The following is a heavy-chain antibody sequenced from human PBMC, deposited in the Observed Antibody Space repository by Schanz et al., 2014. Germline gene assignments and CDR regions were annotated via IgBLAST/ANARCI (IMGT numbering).Heavy chain of an antibody. J-gene: IGHJ5*02. CDR1: GFTLSNYA. CDR3: AKAADWPVTRFDP. CDR2: LSEGGGGT. Sequence: EMQLLESGGGLAQSGGSLRLSCAASGFTLSNYAMSWVCQAPGKGLEWVSALSEGGGGTHYADSVRGRFTISSDSSKNTLYLQMSSLRADDTAVYYCAKAADWPVTRFDPWGQGTLVTVSS. D-gene: IGHD3-9*01. V-gene: IGHV3-23*01.